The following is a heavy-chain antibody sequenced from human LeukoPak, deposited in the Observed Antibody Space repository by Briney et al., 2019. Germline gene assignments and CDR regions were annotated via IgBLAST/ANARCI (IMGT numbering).Heavy chain of an antibody. CDR1: GGSISSYY. V-gene: IGHV4-4*07. D-gene: IGHD5-24*01. CDR3: ARLAVEMAIGAFDI. Sequence: SETLSLTCTVSGGSISSYYWSWIRQPAGKGLEWIGRIYTSGSTNYNPSLKSRVTMSVDTSKNQFSLKLSSVTAADTAVYYCARLAVEMAIGAFDIWGQGTMVTVSS. J-gene: IGHJ3*02. CDR2: IYTSGST.